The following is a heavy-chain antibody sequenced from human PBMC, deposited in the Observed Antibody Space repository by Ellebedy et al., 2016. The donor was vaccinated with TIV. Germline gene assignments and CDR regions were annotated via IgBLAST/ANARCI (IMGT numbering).Heavy chain of an antibody. Sequence: GESLKISCAASGFTFSNYAMSWVRQAPGKGLEWVSGISGSGGSTYYADSVKGRFTISRDNSKNTLYLQMNSLRAEDTAVYYCAKVYSGTYSYFDYWGQGTLVTVSS. D-gene: IGHD1-26*01. CDR3: AKVYSGTYSYFDY. CDR2: ISGSGGST. J-gene: IGHJ4*02. V-gene: IGHV3-23*01. CDR1: GFTFSNYA.